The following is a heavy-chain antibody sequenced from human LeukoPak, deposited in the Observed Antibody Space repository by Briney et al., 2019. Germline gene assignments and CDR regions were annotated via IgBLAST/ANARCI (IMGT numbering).Heavy chain of an antibody. D-gene: IGHD2-2*03. CDR3: ARDLGSGWFDP. J-gene: IGHJ5*02. CDR1: GFTFSSYW. V-gene: IGHV3-7*01. CDR2: IKQDGNEK. Sequence: GGSLRLSCATSGFTFSSYWVTWVRQAPGKGLEWVDKIKQDGNEKCYVDSVKGRFTTSRDNAKNSLYLQMNSLRIKDTAVYYCARDLGSGWFDPWGQGTLVTVSS.